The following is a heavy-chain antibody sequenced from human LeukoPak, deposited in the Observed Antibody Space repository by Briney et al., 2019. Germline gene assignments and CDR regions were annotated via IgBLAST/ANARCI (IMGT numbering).Heavy chain of an antibody. Sequence: GASVKVSCKASGYTFTSYAMNWVRQAPGQGLEWMGWINPGNGSPSYAKKFQGRFTMTRDMSTTTAYTDLSSLTSEDMAVYYYARHKPTLLVVVPASRYAFGIWGQGTMVTVSS. J-gene: IGHJ3*02. CDR3: ARHKPTLLVVVPASRYAFGI. D-gene: IGHD2-2*01. CDR1: GYTFTSYA. CDR2: INPGNGSP. V-gene: IGHV1-38-4*01.